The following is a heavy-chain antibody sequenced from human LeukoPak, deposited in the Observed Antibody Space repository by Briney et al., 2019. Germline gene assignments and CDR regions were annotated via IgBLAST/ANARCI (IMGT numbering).Heavy chain of an antibody. Sequence: SVKVSCKASGGTFSSYAISWVRQAPGQGLEWMGGIIPIFGTANYAQKFQGRVTITADESTSTAYMELSSLRSEDTAVYYCARGCSSTSCYPWAPDNWFDPWGQGTLVTVSS. CDR2: IIPIFGTA. CDR3: ARGCSSTSCYPWAPDNWFDP. J-gene: IGHJ5*02. V-gene: IGHV1-69*13. CDR1: GGTFSSYA. D-gene: IGHD2-2*01.